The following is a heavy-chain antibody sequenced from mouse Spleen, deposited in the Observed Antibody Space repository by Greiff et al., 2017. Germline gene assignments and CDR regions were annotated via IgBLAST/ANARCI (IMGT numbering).Heavy chain of an antibody. CDR2: INPSSGYT. CDR1: GYTFTSYT. J-gene: IGHJ2*01. D-gene: IGHD3-1*01. CDR3: ARGARATFDY. Sequence: QVQLQQSGAELARPGASVKMSCKASGYTFTSYTMHWVKQRPGQGLEWIGYINPSSGYTKYNQKFKDKATLTADKSSSTAYMQLSSLTSEDSAVYYCARGARATFDYWGQGTTLTVSS. V-gene: IGHV1-4*01.